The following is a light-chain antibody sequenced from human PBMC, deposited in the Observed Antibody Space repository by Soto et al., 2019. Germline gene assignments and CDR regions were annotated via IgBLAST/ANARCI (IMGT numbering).Light chain of an antibody. V-gene: IGKV4-1*01. CDR2: WAS. CDR3: QQYYTTPT. CDR1: RSVLYSSNKENY. J-gene: IGKJ1*01. Sequence: DIVMTQSPDSLAVSLGERATINCKSSRSVLYSSNKENYLAWYQQKPGQPPKLLIYWASTRESGVPDRFSGSGSGTDFTLTISSLQAEDVAVYYCQQYYTTPTFGQGTKVEIK.